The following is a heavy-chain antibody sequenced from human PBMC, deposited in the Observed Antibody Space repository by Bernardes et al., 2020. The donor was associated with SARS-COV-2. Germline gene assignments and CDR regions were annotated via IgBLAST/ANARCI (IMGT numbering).Heavy chain of an antibody. CDR3: ARIGYSSSWFD. D-gene: IGHD6-13*01. J-gene: IGHJ4*02. CDR2: IYYSGST. V-gene: IGHV4-39*01. Sequence: GWIRQPPGKGLEWIGSIYYSGSTYYNPSLKSRVTISVDTSKNQFSLKLSSVTAADTAVYYCARIGYSSSWFDWGQGTLVTVSS.